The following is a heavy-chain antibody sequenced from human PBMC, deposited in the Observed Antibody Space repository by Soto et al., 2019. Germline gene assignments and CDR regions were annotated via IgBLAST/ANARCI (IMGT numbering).Heavy chain of an antibody. CDR3: ARVRSLGTGTYYFDY. CDR2: IYHMGST. Sequence: TLSLTGAVSVGSISSGGYSWSWIRQPPGKGLEWIGYIYHMGSTYYNPSLKSRVTISVDRSKNQFSLKLSSVTAADTAVYYCARVRSLGTGTYYFDYWGQGTLVTV. D-gene: IGHD1-7*01. J-gene: IGHJ4*02. V-gene: IGHV4-30-2*01. CDR1: VGSISSGGYS.